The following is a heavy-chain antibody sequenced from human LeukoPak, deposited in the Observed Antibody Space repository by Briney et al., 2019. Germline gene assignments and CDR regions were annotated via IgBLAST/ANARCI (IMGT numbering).Heavy chain of an antibody. CDR2: VNWSGHSV. CDR3: AKAQVQTGPSVLSRGVYFDY. J-gene: IGHJ4*02. V-gene: IGHV3-9*01. Sequence: GRSLRLSCAASGFTFDDYAMHWVRQVPGRGLEWVAGVNWSGHSVGYADAVKGRFTISRDNSKNTLYLQMNSLRAEDTAVYYCAKAQVQTGPSVLSRGVYFDYWGQGTLVTVSS. CDR1: GFTFDDYA. D-gene: IGHD3-16*01.